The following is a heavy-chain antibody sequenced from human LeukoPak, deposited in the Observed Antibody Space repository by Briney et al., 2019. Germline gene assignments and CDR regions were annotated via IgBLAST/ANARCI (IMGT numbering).Heavy chain of an antibody. CDR1: GFTFSRYW. J-gene: IGHJ4*02. CDR2: IKEDGSEK. CDR3: ARESLLGGIDY. V-gene: IGHV3-7*04. Sequence: GGSLRLSCAASGFTFSRYWMTWVRQAPGKWLEWVATIKEDGSEKYCADSVKGRCTISRDNAKKSLYLQLNSLRAEDTAIYHCARESLLGGIDYWGQGTLVTVSS. D-gene: IGHD3-16*01.